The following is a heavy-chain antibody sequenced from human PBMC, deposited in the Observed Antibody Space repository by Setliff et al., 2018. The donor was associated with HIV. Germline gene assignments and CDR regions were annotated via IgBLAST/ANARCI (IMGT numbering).Heavy chain of an antibody. D-gene: IGHD5-18*01. CDR2: IYSGGSST. V-gene: IGHV3-23*03. CDR3: TRGGPLWFQGYFDY. J-gene: IGHJ4*02. CDR1: GLTFSKYA. Sequence: LRLSCAASGLTFSKYAMSWVRQAPGKGLEWVSVIYSGGSSTYYTDSVKGRFTISRDNSKNMMYLQMNSLRVEDTAVYYCTRGGPLWFQGYFDYWGQGSLVTVSS.